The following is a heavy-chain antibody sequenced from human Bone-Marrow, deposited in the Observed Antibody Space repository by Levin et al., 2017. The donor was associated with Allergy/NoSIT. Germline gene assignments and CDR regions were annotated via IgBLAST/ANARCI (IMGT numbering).Heavy chain of an antibody. D-gene: IGHD6-19*01. CDR3: ARGQIAVAGHFDY. CDR2: ISYDGSNK. V-gene: IGHV3-30-3*01. J-gene: IGHJ4*02. CDR1: GFTFSSYA. Sequence: GGSLRLSCAASGFTFSSYAMHWVRQAPGKGLEWVAVISYDGSNKYYADSVKGRFTISRDNSKNTLYLQMNSLRAEDTAVYYCARGQIAVAGHFDYWGQGTLVTVSS.